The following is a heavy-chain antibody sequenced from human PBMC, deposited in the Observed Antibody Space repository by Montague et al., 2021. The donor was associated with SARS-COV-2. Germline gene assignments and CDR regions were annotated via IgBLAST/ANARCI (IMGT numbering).Heavy chain of an antibody. J-gene: IGHJ5*02. Sequence: CAISGDSVSSNNAACSWIRQSPSRGLQWQGRTYYRSKWYNDYAVSVKSRITINPDTSKNQFSLQLNSVTPEDTAVYYCARDDPYCTNGVCYTGNWFDPWGQGTLVTVSS. CDR2: TYYRSKWYN. V-gene: IGHV6-1*01. D-gene: IGHD2-8*01. CDR3: ARDDPYCTNGVCYTGNWFDP. CDR1: GDSVSSNNAA.